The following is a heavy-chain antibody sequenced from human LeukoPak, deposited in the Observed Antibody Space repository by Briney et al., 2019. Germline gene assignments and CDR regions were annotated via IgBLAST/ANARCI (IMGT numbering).Heavy chain of an antibody. CDR2: IKQDGSEK. J-gene: IGHJ4*02. V-gene: IGHV3-7*01. CDR1: GFTFSSYW. D-gene: IGHD4-11*01. Sequence: GGSLRLSCAASGFTFSSYWMTWVHQAPGKGLEWVANIKQDGSEKYYVDSVKGRFSISRDNANNSLILQMNSLRAEDTAVYYCARGTVNFDNWSQGTLVTVSS. CDR3: ARGTVNFDN.